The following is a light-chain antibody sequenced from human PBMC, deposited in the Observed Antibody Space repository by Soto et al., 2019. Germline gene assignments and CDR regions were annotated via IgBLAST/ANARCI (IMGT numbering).Light chain of an antibody. J-gene: IGKJ5*01. CDR2: GAS. V-gene: IGKV3D-15*01. Sequence: TVFTESAYTLSFSPGARDTLSDKTSPSVTSNLAWYQQRPGQATRLLLYGASGRAAGIPDRFSGSGSGTEFTLTISSLQSEDFALYYCQQYNKWPLITFGQGTRLEIK. CDR1: PSVTSN. CDR3: QQYNKWPLIT.